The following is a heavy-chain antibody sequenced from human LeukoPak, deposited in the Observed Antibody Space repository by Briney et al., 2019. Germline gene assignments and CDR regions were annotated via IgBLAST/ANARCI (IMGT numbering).Heavy chain of an antibody. CDR1: GYTFTSYY. Sequence: GESLKISCKGSGYTFTSYYMHWVRQAPGQGLEWMGIINPSGGSTSYAQKFQGRVTMTRDMSTSTVYMELSSLRSEDTAVYYCARAPDPIVGATYYMDVWGKGTTVTVSS. J-gene: IGHJ6*03. D-gene: IGHD1-26*01. CDR2: INPSGGST. CDR3: ARAPDPIVGATYYMDV. V-gene: IGHV1-46*01.